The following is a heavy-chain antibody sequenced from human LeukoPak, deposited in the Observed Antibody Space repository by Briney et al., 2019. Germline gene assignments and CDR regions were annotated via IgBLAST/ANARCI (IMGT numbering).Heavy chain of an antibody. V-gene: IGHV3-30-3*01. CDR3: ARGREYSDY. J-gene: IGHJ4*02. CDR1: GFTFSSYA. D-gene: IGHD1-26*01. Sequence: GGSLRLSCAASGFTFSSYAMHWVRQAPGKGLEWVAVISYDGSNKYYADSVKGRFTISRDNSKNTLYLQMNSLRAEDTAVYYCARGREYSDYWGQGTLVTVSS. CDR2: ISYDGSNK.